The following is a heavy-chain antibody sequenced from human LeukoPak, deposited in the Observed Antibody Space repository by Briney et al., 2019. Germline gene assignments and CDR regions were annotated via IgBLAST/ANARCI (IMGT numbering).Heavy chain of an antibody. V-gene: IGHV3-7*05. D-gene: IGHD6-6*01. Sequence: GGSLRLSCAASGFTFSSYWMSWVRQAPGEGLEWVANIKQDGSEEVYVDSVKGRFTISRDNAKNSLFLQLNTLRAEDTAVYYCARDPYSSTWSYGMDVWGQGTTVTASS. CDR3: ARDPYSSTWSYGMDV. CDR1: GFTFSSYW. J-gene: IGHJ6*02. CDR2: IKQDGSEE.